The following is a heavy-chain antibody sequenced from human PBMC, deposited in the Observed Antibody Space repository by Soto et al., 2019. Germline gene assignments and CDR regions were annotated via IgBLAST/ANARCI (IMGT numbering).Heavy chain of an antibody. V-gene: IGHV5-51*01. CDR3: ARGVDGHTWSLY. CDR2: IYPGTSNT. CDR1: GHSFPNYW. Sequence: PGGSLKLLWKYSGHSFPNYWIGCVRKMPGKGLEWMGIIYPGTSNTLYSPSFQGQVTISVDKSITTAFLQWSSLKASDTAMYYCARGVDGHTWSLYWGQGTLVTV. D-gene: IGHD3-3*01. J-gene: IGHJ4*02.